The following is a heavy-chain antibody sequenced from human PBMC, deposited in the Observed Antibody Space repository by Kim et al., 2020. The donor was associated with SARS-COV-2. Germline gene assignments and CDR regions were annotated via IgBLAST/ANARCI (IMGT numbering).Heavy chain of an antibody. V-gene: IGHV1-69*13. J-gene: IGHJ4*02. CDR3: AREGSSWYSHFDY. CDR1: GGTFSSYA. Sequence: SVKVSCKASGGTFSSYAISWVRQAPGQGLEWMGGIIPIFGTANYAQKFQGRVTITADESTSTAYMELSSLRSEDTAVYYCAREGSSWYSHFDYWGQGTLVTVSS. CDR2: IIPIFGTA. D-gene: IGHD6-13*01.